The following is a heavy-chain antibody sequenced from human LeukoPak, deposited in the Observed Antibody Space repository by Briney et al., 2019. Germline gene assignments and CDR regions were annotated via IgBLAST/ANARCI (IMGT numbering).Heavy chain of an antibody. J-gene: IGHJ3*02. CDR2: IYYSGST. CDR1: GGSISSSSYY. CDR3: AREGGYNSGAFDI. D-gene: IGHD5-24*01. Sequence: SETLSLTCTVSGGSISSSSYYWGWIRQPPGKGLEWIGSIYYSGSTYYNPSLKSRVTISVDTSKNQFSLKLSSVTAADTAVYYCAREGGYNSGAFDIWGQGTMVTVSS. V-gene: IGHV4-39*07.